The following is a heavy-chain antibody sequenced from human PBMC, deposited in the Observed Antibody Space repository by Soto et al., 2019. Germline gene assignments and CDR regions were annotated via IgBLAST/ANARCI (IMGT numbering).Heavy chain of an antibody. CDR1: GFTFRSYG. Sequence: QVQLVESGGGVVQPGRSLRLSCAASGFTFRSYGMHWVRQAPGKGLEWVAVISYDGINKHYADSVKGRFTISRDNSKNTLYMQMNTQGADDTAMYYCARDHGGTRVQTWGMDVWGQGTTVTVSS. CDR3: ARDHGGTRVQTWGMDV. V-gene: IGHV3-30*03. CDR2: ISYDGINK. D-gene: IGHD3-10*01. J-gene: IGHJ6*02.